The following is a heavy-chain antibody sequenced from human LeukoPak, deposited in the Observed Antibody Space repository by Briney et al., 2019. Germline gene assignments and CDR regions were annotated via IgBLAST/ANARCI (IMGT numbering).Heavy chain of an antibody. CDR1: GFSFSSYG. J-gene: IGHJ4*02. V-gene: IGHV3-48*01. D-gene: IGHD2-15*01. CDR3: ARDPGFSVAR. CDR2: IGGWSSPK. Sequence: PGGSLRLSCATSGFSFSSYGMNWVRQAPGKGLEWVAYIGGWSSPKDCADSVQGRFTISRDNARNSLYLEMNNLRVEDTAVYYCARDPGFSVARWGPGSLVIVSS.